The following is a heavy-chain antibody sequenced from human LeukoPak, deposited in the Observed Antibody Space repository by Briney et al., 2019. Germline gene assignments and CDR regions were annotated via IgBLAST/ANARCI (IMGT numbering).Heavy chain of an antibody. CDR1: GGSISSYH. D-gene: IGHD3-16*01. V-gene: IGHV4-4*07. J-gene: IGHJ4*02. CDR2: IYTSGNT. CDR3: ARVGDYALKD. Sequence: SETLSLTCTVSGGSISSYHWSWIRQPAGKGQEWIGHIYTSGNTDYNPSLKSRVTMSVDTSKNQFSLKLNSVTAADTAVYYCARVGDYALKDWGQGTLVTVSS.